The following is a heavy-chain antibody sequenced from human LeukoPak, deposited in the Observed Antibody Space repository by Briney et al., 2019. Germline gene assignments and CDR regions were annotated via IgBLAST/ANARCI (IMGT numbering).Heavy chain of an antibody. V-gene: IGHV3-13*04. D-gene: IGHD6-13*01. CDR2: IGTADDT. Sequence: AGGSLRLSCVASGFTFSSYDLHWVRQTTGKGLEWVSAIGTADDTFYPDSVKGRFTISRDDAKNSLYLQMRNLRVGDTAAYYCARSGYYHYYGLDVWGQGTTVTVSS. J-gene: IGHJ6*02. CDR1: GFTFSSYD. CDR3: ARSGYYHYYGLDV.